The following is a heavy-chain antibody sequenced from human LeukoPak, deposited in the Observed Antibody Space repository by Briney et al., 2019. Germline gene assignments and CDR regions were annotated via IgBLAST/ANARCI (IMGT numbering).Heavy chain of an antibody. CDR2: ISSSGTTI. CDR3: ARRRDSGSLQHFDY. J-gene: IGHJ4*02. Sequence: GGSLRLSCAASGFTFSDYYMSWIRQAPGKGLEWVSYISSSGTTIYYANSVKGRFTISRDNAKNSLYLQMNSLRAEDTAVYYCARRRDSGSLQHFDYWGQGTLVTVSS. V-gene: IGHV3-11*01. CDR1: GFTFSDYY. D-gene: IGHD1-26*01.